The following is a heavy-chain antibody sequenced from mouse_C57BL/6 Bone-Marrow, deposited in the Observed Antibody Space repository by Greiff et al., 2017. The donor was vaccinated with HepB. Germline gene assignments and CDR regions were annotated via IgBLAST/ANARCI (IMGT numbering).Heavy chain of an antibody. Sequence: QVQLQQSGPGLVQPSQSLSITCTVSGFSLTSYGVHWVRQPPGKGLEWLGVIWSGGSTDYNAAFISRLSISKDNSKSQVFFKMNSLQADDTAIYYCAKNCPRITTVVANYAMDYWGQGTSVTVSS. CDR3: AKNCPRITTVVANYAMDY. J-gene: IGHJ4*01. CDR2: IWSGGST. V-gene: IGHV2-4*01. D-gene: IGHD1-1*01. CDR1: GFSLTSYG.